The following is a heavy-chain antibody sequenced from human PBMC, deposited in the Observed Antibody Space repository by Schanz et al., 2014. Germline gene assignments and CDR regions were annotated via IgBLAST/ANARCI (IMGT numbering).Heavy chain of an antibody. D-gene: IGHD2-8*02. J-gene: IGHJ4*02. CDR3: AKDTGYCHGGACYCFEY. V-gene: IGHV3-33*03. CDR2: IWYNGSNK. Sequence: QVQLVESGGGVVQPGRSLRLSCAASGFTFSKYGVHWVRQAPGKGLEWVAVIWYNGSNKYYADSVRGRFSISRDNSQNALYLQMDSLRPEDTAVYFCAKDTGYCHGGACYCFEYWGLGILVTVSS. CDR1: GFTFSKYG.